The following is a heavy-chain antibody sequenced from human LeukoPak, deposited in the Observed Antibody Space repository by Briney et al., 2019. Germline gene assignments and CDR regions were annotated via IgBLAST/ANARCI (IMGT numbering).Heavy chain of an antibody. V-gene: IGHV4-59*01. D-gene: IGHD4-17*01. Sequence: PSETLSLTCTVSGGSISSYYRSWIRQPPGKGLEWIGYIYYSGSTNYNPSLKSRVTISVDTSKNQFSLKLSSVTAADTAVYYCARAWGSTVTVEEYFDLWGRGTLVTVSS. J-gene: IGHJ2*01. CDR3: ARAWGSTVTVEEYFDL. CDR2: IYYSGST. CDR1: GGSISSYY.